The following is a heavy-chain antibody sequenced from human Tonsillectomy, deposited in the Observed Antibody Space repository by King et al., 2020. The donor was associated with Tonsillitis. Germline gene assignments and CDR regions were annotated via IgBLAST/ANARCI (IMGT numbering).Heavy chain of an antibody. CDR3: AKDGFGRSGYYLGDS. D-gene: IGHD3-22*01. Sequence: VQLVESGGGVVQPGRSLRLSCAASGFTFSTYGMHWVRQAPGKGLEWVAVISYDGSNKYYADSVKGRFAISRDNSKNTLYLQMNSLRAEDTAVYYCAKDGFGRSGYYLGDSWGQGTLVTVSS. J-gene: IGHJ4*02. V-gene: IGHV3-30*18. CDR2: ISYDGSNK. CDR1: GFTFSTYG.